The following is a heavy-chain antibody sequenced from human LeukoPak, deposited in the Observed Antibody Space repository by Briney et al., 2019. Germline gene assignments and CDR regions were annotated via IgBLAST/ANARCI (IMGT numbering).Heavy chain of an antibody. CDR2: VSGSGGAN. D-gene: IGHD1-1*01. J-gene: IGHJ6*03. Sequence: PGGSLRLSCAASGFTFNNYAMSWVRQAPGMGLEWLSYVSGSGGANYYAASVKGRFTISRDNSKNTVYLQMGSLRAEDTAVYYCAKNRGGTYKYYMDVWGNGTTVTVSS. CDR3: AKNRGGTYKYYMDV. V-gene: IGHV3-23*01. CDR1: GFTFNNYA.